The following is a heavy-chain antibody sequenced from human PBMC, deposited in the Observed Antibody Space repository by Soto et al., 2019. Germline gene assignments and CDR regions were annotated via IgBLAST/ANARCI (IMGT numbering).Heavy chain of an antibody. CDR2: INPILSMS. D-gene: IGHD3-10*01. J-gene: IGHJ4*02. CDR1: GDTFSFYT. Sequence: QVQLVQSGAEVKKPGSSVKVSCKASGDTFSFYTINWVRQAPGLGLEWVGRINPILSMSNYAQKFQGRGTMTADKSTITAYIEPRSLRSEDTAMYYCATSYGSGYRAFDYWGQGALVTVSS. V-gene: IGHV1-69*02. CDR3: ATSYGSGYRAFDY.